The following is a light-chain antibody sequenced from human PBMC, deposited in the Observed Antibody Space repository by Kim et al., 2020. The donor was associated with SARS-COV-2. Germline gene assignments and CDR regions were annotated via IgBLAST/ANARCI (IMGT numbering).Light chain of an antibody. CDR3: QQSFTTPT. J-gene: IGKJ1*01. Sequence: DIQLTPSPSSLSASVGVSVTISCRASQSIGSHLNWYQKRPGTAPKLLIFVASNLRSGVSSRFSGAGAETDFTLTIHDLEPEDFATYYCQQSFTTPTFGQGTKVDIK. CDR1: QSIGSH. CDR2: VAS. V-gene: IGKV1-39*01.